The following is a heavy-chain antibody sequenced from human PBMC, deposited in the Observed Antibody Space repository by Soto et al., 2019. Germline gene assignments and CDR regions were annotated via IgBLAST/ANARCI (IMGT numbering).Heavy chain of an antibody. V-gene: IGHV3-23*01. CDR1: GFTFSSCA. J-gene: IGHJ5*02. CDR2: VTGSGGQI. D-gene: IGHD2-21*01. Sequence: GGSLRLSCAASGFTFSSCAMSWVRQAPGMGLQWVSGVTGSGGQIHYADSVKGRFTISKDNSKNTLYLQMSSLREEDTALYYCAKDAVYKDGLWLMDSWGQGTLVTVS. CDR3: AKDAVYKDGLWLMDS.